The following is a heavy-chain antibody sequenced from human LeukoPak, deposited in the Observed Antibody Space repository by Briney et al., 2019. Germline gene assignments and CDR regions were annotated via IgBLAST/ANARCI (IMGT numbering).Heavy chain of an antibody. CDR3: AKGDYGGDFRYYDS. D-gene: IGHD4-23*01. Sequence: PSVNVSCKASGYTFTSYGISWVRLAPGPGLEWMGWISAYNGNTNYAQKLQGRVTMTTDTSTSTAYMELRSLRSDDTAVFYCAKGDYGGDFRYYDSWGPGAQFSAPS. CDR1: GYTFTSYG. J-gene: IGHJ4*02. V-gene: IGHV1-18*01. CDR2: ISAYNGNT.